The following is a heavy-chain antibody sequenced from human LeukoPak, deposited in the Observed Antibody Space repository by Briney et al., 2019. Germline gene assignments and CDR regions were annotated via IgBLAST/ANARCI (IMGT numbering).Heavy chain of an antibody. V-gene: IGHV4-34*01. Sequence: PSETLSLTCAVYGGSFSGYYWSWIRQPPGKGLEWIGEINHSGSTNYNPSLKSRVIISVDTSKNQFSLKLSSVTAADTAVYYCARGNPPLGIDYWGQGTLVTVSS. CDR2: INHSGST. CDR3: ARGNPPLGIDY. CDR1: GGSFSGYY. J-gene: IGHJ4*02. D-gene: IGHD7-27*01.